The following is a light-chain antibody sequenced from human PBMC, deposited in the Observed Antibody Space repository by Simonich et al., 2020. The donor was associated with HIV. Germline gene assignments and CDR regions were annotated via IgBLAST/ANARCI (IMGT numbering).Light chain of an antibody. CDR2: LGS. CDR1: QSLLHSNGYNY. J-gene: IGKJ1*01. CDR3: MQALQTPRT. V-gene: IGKV2-28*01. Sequence: DIIMTQSPLSLPVTPGEPASISCRSSQSLLHSNGYNYLAGYLQKPGQSPQLLIYLGSTRASGVPDRFSGSGSGTDFTLKISRVEAEDVGVYYCMQALQTPRTFGLGTKVEIK.